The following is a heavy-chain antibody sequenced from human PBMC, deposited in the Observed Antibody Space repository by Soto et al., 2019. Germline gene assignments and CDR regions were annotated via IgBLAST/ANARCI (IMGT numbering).Heavy chain of an antibody. V-gene: IGHV4-34*01. Sequence: PSETLSLTCAVYGGSFSAYYWSWIRQPPGKGLEWIGEINHSGGTSYNPSLKSRVTISVDTSKSQFSLKLTSVTAADRTVYYCARGSVDKVDSSVFYEYWGQGTTVSVYS. J-gene: IGHJ6*02. D-gene: IGHD3-22*01. CDR1: GGSFSAYY. CDR3: ARGSVDKVDSSVFYEY. CDR2: INHSGGT.